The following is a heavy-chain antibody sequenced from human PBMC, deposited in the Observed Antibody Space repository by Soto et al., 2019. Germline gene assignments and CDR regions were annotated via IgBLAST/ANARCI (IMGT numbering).Heavy chain of an antibody. V-gene: IGHV3-30*18. CDR3: AKIAVAGTHDAFDI. J-gene: IGHJ3*02. CDR2: ISYDGSNK. D-gene: IGHD6-19*01. CDR1: GFTFSSYG. Sequence: VQLVESGGGLVKPGGSLRLSCAASGFTFSSYGMHWVRQAPGKGLEWVAVISYDGSNKYYADSVKGRFTISRDNSKNTLYLQMNSLRAEDTAVYYCAKIAVAGTHDAFDIWGQGTMVTVSS.